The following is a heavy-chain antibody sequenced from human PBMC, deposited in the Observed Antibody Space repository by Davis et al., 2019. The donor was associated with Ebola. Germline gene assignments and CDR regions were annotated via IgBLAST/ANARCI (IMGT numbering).Heavy chain of an antibody. CDR3: AKDSYYYGSGSYLSN. J-gene: IGHJ4*02. CDR1: GFTFSSYG. V-gene: IGHV3-30-3*01. Sequence: PGGSLRLSCEASGFTFSSYGMHWVRQAPGKGLEWVALLSFDGSNQDYADSVKGRFTISRDNSKNTLYLQMNSLRAEDTAVYYCAKDSYYYGSGSYLSNWGQGTLVTVSS. D-gene: IGHD3-10*01. CDR2: LSFDGSNQ.